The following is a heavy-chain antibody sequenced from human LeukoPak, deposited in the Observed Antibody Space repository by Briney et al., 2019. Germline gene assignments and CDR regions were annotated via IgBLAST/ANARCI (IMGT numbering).Heavy chain of an antibody. J-gene: IGHJ4*02. Sequence: GGSLRLSCAASGFTFDDYAMHWVRQAPGKGLEWVSGISWNSGSIGYADSVKGRFTISRDNAKNSLYLQMNSLRAEDTASYYCAKASYYDSSGYLHYWGQGTLVTVSS. CDR2: ISWNSGSI. CDR1: GFTFDDYA. V-gene: IGHV3-9*01. CDR3: AKASYYDSSGYLHY. D-gene: IGHD3-22*01.